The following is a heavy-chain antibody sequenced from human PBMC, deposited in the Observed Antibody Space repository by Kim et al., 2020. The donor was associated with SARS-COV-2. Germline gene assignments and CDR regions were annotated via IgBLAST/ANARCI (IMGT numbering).Heavy chain of an antibody. CDR1: GGSFCGYY. CDR2: INHSGST. Sequence: SETLSLTCAVYGGSFCGYYWSWIRQPPGKGLEWIGEINHSGSTNYNPSLKSRVTISVDTSKNQFSLKLSPVTAADTAVYYCARGCIVVVAAGAYYYYYM. J-gene: IGHJ6*03. CDR3: ARGCIVVVAAGAYYYYYM. D-gene: IGHD2-2*01. V-gene: IGHV4-34*01.